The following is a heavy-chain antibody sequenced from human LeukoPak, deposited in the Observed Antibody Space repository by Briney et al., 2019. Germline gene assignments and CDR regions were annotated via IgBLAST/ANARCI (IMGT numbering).Heavy chain of an antibody. D-gene: IGHD2-15*01. CDR3: ASLGAIQVGVDY. CDR1: GYTFTGYY. J-gene: IGHJ4*02. Sequence: ASVKVSCKASGYTFTGYYMHWVRQAPGQGLEWMGWINPNSGGTNYAQKFQVRVTMTRHTSISTAYMELSRLRSDDPAVYYCASLGAIQVGVDYWGQGTLVTVSS. V-gene: IGHV1-2*02. CDR2: INPNSGGT.